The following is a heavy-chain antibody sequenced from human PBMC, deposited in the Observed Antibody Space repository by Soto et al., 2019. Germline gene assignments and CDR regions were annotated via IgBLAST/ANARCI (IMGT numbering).Heavy chain of an antibody. CDR2: INHSGST. D-gene: IGHD3-10*01. J-gene: IGHJ6*03. CDR1: GGSFSGYY. Sequence: QVQLQQWGAGLLKPSETLSLTCAVYGGSFSGYYWSWIRQPPGKGLEWIGEINHSGSTNYNPSLKSRVTISVDTSKNQFALKLSSVTAADTAVYYCARGRHYYGSGSYVARGSPYYYYMDVWGKGTTVTVSS. CDR3: ARGRHYYGSGSYVARGSPYYYYMDV. V-gene: IGHV4-34*01.